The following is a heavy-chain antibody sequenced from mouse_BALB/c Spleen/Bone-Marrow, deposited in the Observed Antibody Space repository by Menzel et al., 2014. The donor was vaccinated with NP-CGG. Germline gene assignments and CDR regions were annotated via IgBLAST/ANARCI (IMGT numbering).Heavy chain of an antibody. CDR3: AAYYYGSSSGFAY. J-gene: IGHJ3*01. CDR2: INPATGNT. Sequence: VQLQQSGAELVKPGASVKLSCTASGFNIKDTYMHWVKQRPEQGLEWIGGINPATGNTKYNPKFQGKATITADTSSNTTYLQLSSLASEDTAVYFCAAYYYGSSSGFAYWGQGTLVTVSA. D-gene: IGHD1-1*01. V-gene: IGHV14-3*02. CDR1: GFNIKDTY.